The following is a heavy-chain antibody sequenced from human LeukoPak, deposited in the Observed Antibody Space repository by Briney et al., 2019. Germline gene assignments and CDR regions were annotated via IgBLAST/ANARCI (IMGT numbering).Heavy chain of an antibody. Sequence: SETLSLTCAVYGGSFSGYYWSWTRQPPGKGLEWIGEINHSGSTNYNPSLKSRVTISVDTSKNQFSLKLSSVTAADTAVYYCAGHSGSSWQNRDYWGQGTLVTVSS. D-gene: IGHD6-13*01. CDR3: AGHSGSSWQNRDY. J-gene: IGHJ4*02. V-gene: IGHV4-34*01. CDR2: INHSGST. CDR1: GGSFSGYY.